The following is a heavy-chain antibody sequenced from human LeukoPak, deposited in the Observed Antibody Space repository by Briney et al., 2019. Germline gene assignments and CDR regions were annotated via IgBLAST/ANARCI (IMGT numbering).Heavy chain of an antibody. CDR3: ARSGSTAFDY. D-gene: IGHD1-26*01. Sequence: SETLSLTCTVSGGSISSFYWSWIRQPPGKGLEWIGYIYYSGSTSYNPSLKSRVTISVDTSKNQFSLKLSSVTAADTAVYYCARSGSTAFDYWGQGTLVTVSS. J-gene: IGHJ4*02. CDR2: IYYSGST. V-gene: IGHV4-59*01. CDR1: GGSISSFY.